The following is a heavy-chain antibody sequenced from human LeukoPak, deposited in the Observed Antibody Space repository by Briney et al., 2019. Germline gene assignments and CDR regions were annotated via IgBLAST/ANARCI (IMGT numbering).Heavy chain of an antibody. CDR1: GGTFSSYA. Sequence: ASVKVSCKASGGTFSSYAISWVRQAPGQGLEWMGRIIPILGIANYAQKFQGRVTITADKSTSTAYMELSSLRSEDTAVYYCARDHYYDSSGYYPLYYYYGMDVWGQGTTATVSS. V-gene: IGHV1-69*04. CDR2: IIPILGIA. J-gene: IGHJ6*02. CDR3: ARDHYYDSSGYYPLYYYYGMDV. D-gene: IGHD3-22*01.